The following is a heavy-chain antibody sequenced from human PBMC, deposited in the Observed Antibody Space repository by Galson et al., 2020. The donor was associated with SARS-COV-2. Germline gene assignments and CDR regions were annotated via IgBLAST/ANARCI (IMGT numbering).Heavy chain of an antibody. CDR2: IFSNEDK. CDR1: GFSLTNAATG. D-gene: IGHD2-2*01. V-gene: IGHV2-26*01. CDR3: ARVRGTSPSCYDNWFDP. Sequence: SGPTLVKPTETLTLTCTVSGFSLTNAATGVTWIRQPPGKALEWLAHIFSNEDKSYNTSLKSRLTISKDTSKSQVVLTMTNMDPVDTATYYCARVRGTSPSCYDNWFDPWGQGTLVTVSS. J-gene: IGHJ5*02.